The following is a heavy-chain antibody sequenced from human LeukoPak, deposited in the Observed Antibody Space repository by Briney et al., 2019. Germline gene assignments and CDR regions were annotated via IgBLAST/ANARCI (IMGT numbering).Heavy chain of an antibody. CDR3: ARNGGSYFGATQHYYYGMDV. J-gene: IGHJ6*02. CDR1: GYTFTSYY. D-gene: IGHD1-26*01. V-gene: IGHV1-46*01. CDR2: INPSGGST. Sequence: ASVKVSCKASGYTFTSYYMHWVRQAPGQGLEWMGIINPSGGSTSYAQKFQGRVTMTRDTSTSTVYMELSSLRSEDTAVYYCARNGGSYFGATQHYYYGMDVWGQGTTVTVSS.